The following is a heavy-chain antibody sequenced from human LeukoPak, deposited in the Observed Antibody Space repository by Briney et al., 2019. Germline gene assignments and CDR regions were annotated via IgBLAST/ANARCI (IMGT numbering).Heavy chain of an antibody. V-gene: IGHV3-21*01. J-gene: IGHJ4*02. CDR2: ISSSSGSI. CDR3: ARDLHYSFYD. Sequence: GGSLRLSCAASGFTFSSFSMNWVRQAPGKGLEWVSSISSSSGSIYYADSLKGRFTISRDNAKNSLYLQMDSLRAEDTAVYYCARDLHYSFYDWGQGTLVTVSS. D-gene: IGHD5/OR15-5a*01. CDR1: GFTFSSFS.